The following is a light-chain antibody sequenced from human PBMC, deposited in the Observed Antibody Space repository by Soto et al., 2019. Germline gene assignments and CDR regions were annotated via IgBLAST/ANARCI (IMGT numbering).Light chain of an antibody. V-gene: IGKV3-20*01. J-gene: IGKJ1*01. Sequence: ESVLTQSPGTLSLSRGERATLSCRASQSVGSSYLAWYQQKPGQAPRLLIFGASSRAAGIPDRFSGSGSGTDFTLTIGRLEPEDFAVYYCQQYGGSPGTFGQGTKVEIK. CDR3: QQYGGSPGT. CDR1: QSVGSSY. CDR2: GAS.